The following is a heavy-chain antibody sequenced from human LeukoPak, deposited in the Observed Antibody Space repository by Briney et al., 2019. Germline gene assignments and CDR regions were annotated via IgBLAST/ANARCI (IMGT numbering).Heavy chain of an antibody. CDR1: GFTFSSYA. Sequence: GGSLRLSCAASGFTFSSYAMSWVRQAPGKGLEWVSAISGSGGSTYYADSVKGQFTISRDNSKNTLYLQMNSLRAEDTAVYYCAKSQYCSGSTCPDFEYWGQGTLVTVSS. J-gene: IGHJ4*02. CDR3: AKSQYCSGSTCPDFEY. CDR2: ISGSGGST. D-gene: IGHD2-15*01. V-gene: IGHV3-23*01.